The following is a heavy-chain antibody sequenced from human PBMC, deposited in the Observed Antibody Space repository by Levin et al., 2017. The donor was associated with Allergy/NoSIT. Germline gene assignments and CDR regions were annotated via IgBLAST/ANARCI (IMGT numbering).Heavy chain of an antibody. Sequence: PGGSLRLSCAASGFTFSNYWMSWVRQAPGKGLEWVANIKQDGSEKFYVDSVKGRFTISRDNAKNSLYLHMNSLRAEDTAVYFCAREDYDFWSAFYPWGQGTLVTVSS. J-gene: IGHJ5*02. D-gene: IGHD3-3*01. V-gene: IGHV3-7*01. CDR1: GFTFSNYW. CDR3: AREDYDFWSAFYP. CDR2: IKQDGSEK.